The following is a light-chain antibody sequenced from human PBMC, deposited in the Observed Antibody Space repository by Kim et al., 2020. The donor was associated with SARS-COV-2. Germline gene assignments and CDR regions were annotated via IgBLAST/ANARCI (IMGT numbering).Light chain of an antibody. CDR1: KLGDKY. CDR2: QDM. Sequence: PGQTATITCAGDKLGDKYTFWYQQKPGQSPVLVIYQDMKRPSGIPERFSGSKFGNTGTLTISGTQSIDEADYYCQTWDTSTACYVFGAGTKVTVL. V-gene: IGLV3-1*01. J-gene: IGLJ1*01. CDR3: QTWDTSTACYV.